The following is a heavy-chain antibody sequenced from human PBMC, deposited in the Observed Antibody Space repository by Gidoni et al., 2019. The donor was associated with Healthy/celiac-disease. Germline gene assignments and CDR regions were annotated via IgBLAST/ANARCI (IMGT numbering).Heavy chain of an antibody. CDR3: AREVSDWYYYGSGSYRWFDY. V-gene: IGHV4-59*01. J-gene: IGHJ4*02. Sequence: QVQLQESGPGLVKPSETLSLTCTVSGGSISSYYWSWIRQPPGKGLEWIGYIYYSGSTNYNPPLKSRVTISVDTSKNQFSLKLSSVTAADTAVYYCAREVSDWYYYGSGSYRWFDYWGQGTLVTVSS. CDR2: IYYSGST. CDR1: GGSISSYY. D-gene: IGHD3-10*01.